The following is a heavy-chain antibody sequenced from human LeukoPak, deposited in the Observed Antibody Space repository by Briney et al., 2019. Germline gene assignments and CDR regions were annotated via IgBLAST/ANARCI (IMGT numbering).Heavy chain of an antibody. CDR1: GFTFSSYE. CDR3: ARDGTPIHSSGWVYMDV. J-gene: IGHJ6*04. D-gene: IGHD6-25*01. Sequence: GGSLRLSCAASGFTFSSYEMNWVRQAPGKGLEWISYISSGGTLTHYADSVEGRFTISRDNAKNSLYLQMNSLRAEDTAVYYCARDGTPIHSSGWVYMDVWGEGTTVSISS. CDR2: ISSGGTLT. V-gene: IGHV3-48*03.